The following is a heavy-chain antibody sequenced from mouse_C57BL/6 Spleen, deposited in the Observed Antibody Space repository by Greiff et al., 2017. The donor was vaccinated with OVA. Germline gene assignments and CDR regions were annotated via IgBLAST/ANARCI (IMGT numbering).Heavy chain of an antibody. CDR1: GYTFTSYW. CDR3: AREGGYGSSYEAMDY. J-gene: IGHJ4*01. Sequence: QVQLQQPGAELVKPGASVKLSCKASGYTFTSYWMHWVKQRPGQGLEWIGMIHPNSGSTNYNEKFKSKATLTVDKSSSTAYMQLSSLTSEDSAVYYCAREGGYGSSYEAMDYWGQGTSVTVSS. CDR2: IHPNSGST. V-gene: IGHV1-64*01. D-gene: IGHD1-1*01.